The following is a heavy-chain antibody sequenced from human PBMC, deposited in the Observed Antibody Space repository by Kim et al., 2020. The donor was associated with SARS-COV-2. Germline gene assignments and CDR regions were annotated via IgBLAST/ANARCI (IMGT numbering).Heavy chain of an antibody. CDR3: ASSPSFIVASYYYYGMDV. J-gene: IGHJ6*02. Sequence: GESLKISCKGSGYSFTSYWISWVRQMPGKGLEWMGRIDPSDSYTNYSPSFQGHVTISADKSISTAYLQWSSLKASDTAMYYCASSPSFIVASYYYYGMDVWGQGTTVTVSS. CDR2: IDPSDSYT. CDR1: GYSFTSYW. D-gene: IGHD5-12*01. V-gene: IGHV5-10-1*01.